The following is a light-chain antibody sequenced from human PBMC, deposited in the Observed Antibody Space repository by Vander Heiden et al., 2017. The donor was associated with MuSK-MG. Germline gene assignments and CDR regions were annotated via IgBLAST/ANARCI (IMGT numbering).Light chain of an antibody. Sequence: EIVLTQSPGTLSLSPGERATLSCRATQTVSNSYLAWYQQKPGQAPRLLIYGASNMATGIPDRFSGSGSGTDFTLTISRLEPEDFAVYFWQRYGRTWTFGQGTKVEVK. CDR2: GAS. CDR1: QTVSNSY. CDR3: QRYGRTWT. V-gene: IGKV3-20*01. J-gene: IGKJ1*01.